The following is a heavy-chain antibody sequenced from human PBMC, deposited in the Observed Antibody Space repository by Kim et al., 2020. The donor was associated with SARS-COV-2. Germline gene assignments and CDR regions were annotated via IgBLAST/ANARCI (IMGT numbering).Heavy chain of an antibody. CDR3: ARDLFFVPQSRWFDP. CDR1: GGSISSSSYY. Sequence: SETLSLTCTVSGGSISSSSYYWGWIRQPPGKGLEWIGSIYYSGSTYYNPSLKSRVTISVDTSKNQFSLKLSSVTAADTAVYYCARDLFFVPQSRWFDPWGQGTLVTVSS. V-gene: IGHV4-39*07. CDR2: IYYSGST. J-gene: IGHJ5*02. D-gene: IGHD3-3*01.